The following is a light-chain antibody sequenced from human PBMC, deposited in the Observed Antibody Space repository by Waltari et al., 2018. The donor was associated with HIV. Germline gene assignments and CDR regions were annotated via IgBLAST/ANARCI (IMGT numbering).Light chain of an antibody. CDR3: AAWDDNRNTVV. CDR2: SNN. CDR1: SSNIGSNS. J-gene: IGLJ2*01. Sequence: QSVLTQPPSASGTPGQRVAISCSGSSSNIGSNSVTWYQPVSGAAPKLIINSNNQRPSGVPGRFSGSKSGTAGSLAISALQSEDEADYYCAAWDDNRNTVVFGGGTKLTVL. V-gene: IGLV1-44*01.